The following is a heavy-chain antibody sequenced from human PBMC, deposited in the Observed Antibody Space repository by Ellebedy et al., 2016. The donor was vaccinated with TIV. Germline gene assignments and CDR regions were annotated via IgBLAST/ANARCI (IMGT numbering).Heavy chain of an antibody. CDR1: GFTFHNYG. V-gene: IGHV3-33*08. D-gene: IGHD3-10*01. CDR3: ARDFGYDYGFYNFFDP. J-gene: IGHJ5*02. Sequence: PGGSLSLSCGASGFTFHNYGMHWVRQAPGKGLEWVALIWYDGSNQYYADAVRDRFTISRDNSNNTLYLQMNSLRAEDTAVYYCARDFGYDYGFYNFFDPWGQGTLVTVSS. CDR2: IWYDGSNQ.